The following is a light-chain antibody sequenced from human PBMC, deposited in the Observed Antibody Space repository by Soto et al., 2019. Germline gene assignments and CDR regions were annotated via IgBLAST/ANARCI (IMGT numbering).Light chain of an antibody. J-gene: IGKJ5*01. CDR1: QGISSY. Sequence: IQLTQSPSSLSASIGDRVTITCRASQGISSYLAWYQQKPGKAPKLLIYTASTLQTGVPPRFSGSGSGTDFTLTISSLQPEDFATYYCQQLNDFPISFGQGTRLEIK. CDR3: QQLNDFPIS. V-gene: IGKV1-9*01. CDR2: TAS.